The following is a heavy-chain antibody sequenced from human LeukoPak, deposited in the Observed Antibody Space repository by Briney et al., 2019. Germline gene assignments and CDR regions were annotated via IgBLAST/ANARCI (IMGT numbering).Heavy chain of an antibody. V-gene: IGHV4-39*01. D-gene: IGHD4/OR15-4a*01. CDR1: GGSIRNYDYY. Sequence: SETLSLTCTVSGGSIRNYDYYWGWIRQPPGKGLEWIASISYTGSTYYNPSLKSRVTISVATSRSQFSLKLSSVTAADTAVYYCARGSGFHYWTIVRRPPYYFDYWGQGTLVTVSS. CDR3: ARGSGFHYWTIVRRPPYYFDY. J-gene: IGHJ4*02. CDR2: ISYTGST.